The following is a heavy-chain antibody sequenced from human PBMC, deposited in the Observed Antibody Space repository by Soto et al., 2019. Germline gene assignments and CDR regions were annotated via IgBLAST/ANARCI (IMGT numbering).Heavy chain of an antibody. J-gene: IGHJ3*02. V-gene: IGHV1-3*01. CDR3: ARWTTTGNTLDDAFDI. CDR1: GYTFTSYA. D-gene: IGHD1-1*01. CDR2: INAGNGNT. Sequence: ASVKVSCKASGYTFTSYAMHWVRQAPGQRLEWMGWINAGNGNTKYSQKFQGRVTITRDTSASTAYMELSSLRSEDTAVYYCARWTTTGNTLDDAFDIWGQGTMVTVSS.